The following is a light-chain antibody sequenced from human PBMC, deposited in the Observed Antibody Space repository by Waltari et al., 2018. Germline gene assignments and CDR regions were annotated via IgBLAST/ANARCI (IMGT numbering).Light chain of an antibody. CDR2: RDN. CDR3: QAWDSNSAY. V-gene: IGLV3-1*01. J-gene: IGLJ2*01. CDR1: ELGYKY. Sequence: SYELTQSPSVSVSPGQTVTITCTGDELGYKYICWYQQKPGQPPVLVIYRDNRRPSGIPGRFSGSNVGNAATLTISETQVMDEADYYCQAWDSNSAYFGGGTKLTVL.